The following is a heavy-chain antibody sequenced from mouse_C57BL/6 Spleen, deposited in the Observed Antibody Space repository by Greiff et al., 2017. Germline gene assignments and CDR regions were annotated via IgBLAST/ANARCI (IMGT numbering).Heavy chain of an antibody. Sequence: EVKLMESGGGLVQPGGSLSLSCAASGFTFTDYYMSWVRQPPGKALEWLGFIRNKANGYTTEYSASVKGRFTISRDNSQSILYLQMNALRAEDSATYYCARYKYYGYWYFDVWGTGTTVTVSS. CDR1: GFTFTDYY. CDR3: ARYKYYGYWYFDV. D-gene: IGHD1-1*01. CDR2: IRNKANGYTT. J-gene: IGHJ1*03. V-gene: IGHV7-3*01.